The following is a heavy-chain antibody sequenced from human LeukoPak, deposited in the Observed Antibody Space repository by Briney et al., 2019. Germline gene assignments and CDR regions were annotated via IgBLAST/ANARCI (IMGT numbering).Heavy chain of an antibody. CDR3: AKDMKYYYDSSGYYGFDY. CDR1: GFTFSSYG. V-gene: IGHV3-30*18. Sequence: PGGSLRLSCAASGFTFSSYGMHWVRQAPGKGLEWVAVISYDGSNKYYADSVKGRFTISRDNSKNSLYLQMNSLRAEDTALYYCAKDMKYYYDSSGYYGFDYWGQGTLVTVSS. CDR2: ISYDGSNK. J-gene: IGHJ4*02. D-gene: IGHD3-22*01.